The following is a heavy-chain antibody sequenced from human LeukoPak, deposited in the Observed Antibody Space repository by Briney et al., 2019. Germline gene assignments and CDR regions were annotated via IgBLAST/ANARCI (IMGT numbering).Heavy chain of an antibody. CDR2: IYYSGST. D-gene: IGHD3-3*01. V-gene: IGHV4-39*01. Sequence: PSETLSLTCTASGVSISTTSYYWGWIRQPPGKGLEWIGNIYYSGSTNYNPSLKSRVTISIDPSNNQFSLKLSSVTAADTAVYFCASPTIFGVVPAGPWGQGASVIVSS. J-gene: IGHJ5*02. CDR1: GVSISTTSYY. CDR3: ASPTIFGVVPAGP.